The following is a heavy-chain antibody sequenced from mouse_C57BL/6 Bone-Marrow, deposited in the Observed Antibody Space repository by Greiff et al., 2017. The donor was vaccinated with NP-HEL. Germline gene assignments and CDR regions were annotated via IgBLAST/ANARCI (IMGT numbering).Heavy chain of an antibody. J-gene: IGHJ1*03. V-gene: IGHV5-12*01. CDR3: ARVGPYYGSSYWYFDV. CDR2: ISNGGGST. Sequence: EVQLVESGGGLVQPGGSLKLSCAASGFTFSDYYMYWVRQTPEKRLEWVAYISNGGGSTYYPDTVKGRFTISRDNAKNTLYLQMSRLKSEDTAMYYWARVGPYYGSSYWYFDVWGTGTTVTVSS. CDR1: GFTFSDYY. D-gene: IGHD1-1*01.